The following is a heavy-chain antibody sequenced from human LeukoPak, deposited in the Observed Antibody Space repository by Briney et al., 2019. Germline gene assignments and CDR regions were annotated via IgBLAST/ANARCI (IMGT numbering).Heavy chain of an antibody. J-gene: IGHJ4*02. CDR1: GFTLGDYA. V-gene: IGHV3-49*04. CDR2: MARETYGRTA. Sequence: LAGGSLRLSCTASGFTLGDYAMTWVRQARGKGGEGVGFMARETYGRTAEYAAGVKGRFTISMDDPKSIAYLQMNSLKTEDTAVYYCTRDQTPYYWGQGTLVTVSS. CDR3: TRDQTPYY.